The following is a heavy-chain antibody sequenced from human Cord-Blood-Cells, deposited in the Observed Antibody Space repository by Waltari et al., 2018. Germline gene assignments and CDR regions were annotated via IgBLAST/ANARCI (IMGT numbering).Heavy chain of an antibody. D-gene: IGHD2-15*01. V-gene: IGHV3-9*01. CDR3: AKVIGRAIICSGGSCYFDY. CDR2: ISWNSGSI. Sequence: EVQLVESGGGLVQPGRSLRVSCAASGFTFDDYAMHWVRQAPGRGLEWVSGISWNSGSIGYADSVKGRFTISRDNAKNSLYLQMNSLRAEDTALYYCAKVIGRAIICSGGSCYFDYWGQGTLVTVSS. J-gene: IGHJ4*02. CDR1: GFTFDDYA.